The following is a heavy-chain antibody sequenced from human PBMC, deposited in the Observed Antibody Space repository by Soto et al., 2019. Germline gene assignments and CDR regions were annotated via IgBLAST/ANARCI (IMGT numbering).Heavy chain of an antibody. V-gene: IGHV4-59*01. J-gene: IGHJ4*02. CDR2: IYYSGST. D-gene: IGHD3-16*01. Sequence: SETLSLTCTVSRGSMNNYYWSWIRQPPGKGLEWIGYIYYSGSTNYNPSLKSRVTISVDTSKNQFSLKLSSVTAADAAVYYCAGGPMGYDAWGQGTLVTVSS. CDR1: RGSMNNYY. CDR3: AGGPMGYDA.